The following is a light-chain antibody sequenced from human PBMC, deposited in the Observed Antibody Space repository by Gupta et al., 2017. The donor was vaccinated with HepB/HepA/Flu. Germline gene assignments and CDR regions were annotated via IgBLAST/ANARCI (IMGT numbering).Light chain of an antibody. V-gene: IGLV6-57*02. CDR2: EDN. CDR1: SGSIASNY. J-gene: IGLJ2*01. CDR3: QAYDSSNVV. Sequence: NFLLTQPHSVSESPGQTVTISCTGSSGSIASNYVQWYQQRPGSAPTTVIYEDNQRPSGVPDRFSGSIDSSSNAASLTIAGRKTEDEADYYCQAYDSSNVVFGGGTKLTVL.